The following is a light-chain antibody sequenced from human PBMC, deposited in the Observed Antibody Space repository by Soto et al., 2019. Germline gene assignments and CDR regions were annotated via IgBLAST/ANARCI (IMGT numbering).Light chain of an antibody. CDR2: GNS. J-gene: IGLJ1*01. CDR3: HPNDSTLIGYYV. V-gene: IGLV1-40*01. CDR1: SSNIGAGYD. Sequence: QSVLTQPPSVSGAPGQRVTISCTGSSSNIGAGYDVHWYQQLPGTAPKLLIYGNSNRPSGVPDRFSGSKSGTSASLAITGLPAEDAADYYYHPNDSTLIGYYVFGTGTKLTV.